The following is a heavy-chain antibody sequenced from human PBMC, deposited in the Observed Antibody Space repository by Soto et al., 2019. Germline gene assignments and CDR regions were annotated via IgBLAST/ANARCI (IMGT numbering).Heavy chain of an antibody. J-gene: IGHJ5*02. CDR2: IYSGGST. CDR3: AREVGHGWFDP. V-gene: IGHV3-53*04. CDR1: GFTVSSNY. Sequence: EVQLVESGGGLVQPGGSLRLSCAASGFTVSSNYMSWVRQAPGKGLEWVSVIYSGGSTYYADSVKGRFTISRHNSKNTLYLQMTSLRAEDTAVYYCAREVGHGWFDPLGQGTLVTVSS.